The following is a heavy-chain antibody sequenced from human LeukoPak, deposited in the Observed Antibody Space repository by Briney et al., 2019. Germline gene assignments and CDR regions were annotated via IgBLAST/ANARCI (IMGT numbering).Heavy chain of an antibody. CDR3: ARHETDYGDYSCQDY. J-gene: IGHJ4*02. V-gene: IGHV1-18*01. CDR2: ISAYNGNT. Sequence: ASVKVSCKASGYTFTSYGISWVRQAPGQGLEWMGWISAYNGNTNYAQKLQGRVTMTTDTSTSTAYMELRSLRSDDTAVYYCARHETDYGDYSCQDYWGQGTLVTVSS. CDR1: GYTFTSYG. D-gene: IGHD4-17*01.